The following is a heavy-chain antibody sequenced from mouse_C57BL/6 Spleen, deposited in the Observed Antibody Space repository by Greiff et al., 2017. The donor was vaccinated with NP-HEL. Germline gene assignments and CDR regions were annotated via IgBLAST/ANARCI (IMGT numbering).Heavy chain of an antibody. CDR2: INPNNGGT. V-gene: IGHV1-18*01. J-gene: IGHJ4*01. Sequence: VQLQQSGPELVKPGASVKIPCKASGYTFTDYNMDWVKQSHGKSLEWIGDINPNNGGTIYNQKFKGKATLTVDKSSSTANMELRSLTSEDTAVYYCARWGYYPYYYAMDYWGQGTSVTVSS. CDR3: ARWGYYPYYYAMDY. CDR1: GYTFTDYN. D-gene: IGHD2-3*01.